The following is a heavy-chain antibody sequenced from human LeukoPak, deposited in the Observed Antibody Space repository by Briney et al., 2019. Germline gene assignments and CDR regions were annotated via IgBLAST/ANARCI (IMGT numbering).Heavy chain of an antibody. Sequence: GGSLRLPCAASGFTFDDYAMHWVRQAPGKGLEWVSGISWNSGRIGYADSVKGRFTISRDNAKNSLYLQMNSLRPEDTAFYYCTKAYGSGSYTSPFDYWGQGTLVTVSS. V-gene: IGHV3-9*01. CDR2: ISWNSGRI. J-gene: IGHJ4*02. CDR1: GFTFDDYA. D-gene: IGHD3-10*01. CDR3: TKAYGSGSYTSPFDY.